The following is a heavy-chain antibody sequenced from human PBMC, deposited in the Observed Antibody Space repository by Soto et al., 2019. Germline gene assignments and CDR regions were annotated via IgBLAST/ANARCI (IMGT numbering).Heavy chain of an antibody. Sequence: SETLSLTCTVSGDSIGSSDYLWGWIRQPPGKELEWIWNFYKSGSSNYNPSLKSRVTISVDTSMNQFSLKLSSVTSADTAVYYCARVLYYDYTVGSWDRWFDPWGQGTLVTVSS. CDR2: FYKSGSS. J-gene: IGHJ5*02. V-gene: IGHV4-39*07. D-gene: IGHD3-16*01. CDR3: ARVLYYDYTVGSWDRWFDP. CDR1: GDSIGSSDYL.